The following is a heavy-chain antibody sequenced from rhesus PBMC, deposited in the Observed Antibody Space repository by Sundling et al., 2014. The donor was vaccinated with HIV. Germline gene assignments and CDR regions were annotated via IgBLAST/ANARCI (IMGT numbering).Heavy chain of an antibody. CDR2: ISGSSGNT. CDR3: ARDKGHCSGGVCYAGGYFDV. D-gene: IGHD2-8*01. Sequence: QVQLQESGPGLVKPSETLSLTCAVSGGSFSGYYWGWIRQPPGKGLELIAYISGSSGNTDYNPSLKSRVSISRDTSKNQFSLNLSSVTAADTAVYYCARDKGHCSGGVCYAGGYFDVWGPGVQVTASS. V-gene: IGHV4-165*01. J-gene: IGHJ5-1*01. CDR1: GGSFSGYY.